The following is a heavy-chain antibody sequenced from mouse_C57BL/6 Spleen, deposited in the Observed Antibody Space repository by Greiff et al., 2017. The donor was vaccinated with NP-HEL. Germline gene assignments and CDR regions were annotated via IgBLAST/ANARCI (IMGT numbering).Heavy chain of an antibody. Sequence: QVQLQQSGAELVRPGSSVKLSCKASGYTFTSYWMDWVKQRPGQGLEWIGNIYPSDSETHYNQKFKDKATLTVDKSSSTAYMQLSSLTSEDSAVYYGAIYYDYDEAFAYWGQGTLVTVSA. CDR1: GYTFTSYW. D-gene: IGHD2-4*01. V-gene: IGHV1-61*01. CDR3: AIYYDYDEAFAY. J-gene: IGHJ3*01. CDR2: IYPSDSET.